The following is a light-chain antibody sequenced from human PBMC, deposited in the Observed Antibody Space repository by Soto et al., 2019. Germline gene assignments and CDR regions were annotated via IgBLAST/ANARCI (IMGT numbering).Light chain of an antibody. CDR2: AAS. CDR1: QGVHNY. V-gene: IGKV1-27*01. J-gene: IGKJ4*01. Sequence: DIQMTQSPSSLSASVGDRVTITCRASQGVHNYLAWYQQRPGKVPKLLIYAASTLQSGVPSRFSGSGSGTDFTLTISSLQPEDVATNYCQKYNSAPLTFGGGTKVEIK. CDR3: QKYNSAPLT.